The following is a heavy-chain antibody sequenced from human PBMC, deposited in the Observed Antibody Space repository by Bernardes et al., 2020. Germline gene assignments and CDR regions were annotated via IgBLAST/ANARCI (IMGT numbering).Heavy chain of an antibody. Sequence: VGSLRLSCAGSGFTFSSHAMTWVRQAPGKGLEWVSYISESADSTFYADSVKGRFTISRDNSKNTLYLQMNSLSSDDTAVYFCAKGLAATSRYDYWGQGTLVNVSS. J-gene: IGHJ4*02. CDR3: AKGLAATSRYDY. CDR1: GFTFSSHA. V-gene: IGHV3-23*01. CDR2: ISESADST. D-gene: IGHD2-2*01.